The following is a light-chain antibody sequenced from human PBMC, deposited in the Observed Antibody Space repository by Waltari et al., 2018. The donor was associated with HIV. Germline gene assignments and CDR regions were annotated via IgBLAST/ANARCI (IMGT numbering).Light chain of an antibody. J-gene: IGLJ2*01. Sequence: QSALTQPASVSGSPGQSITLPCTGPSSDVGSYNFVSWYQQHPGNAPKLIIYEGDKRPSGVSYRFSGSKSGSTASLTISGLQAEDEADYYCCSYAGSSTYVVFGGGTQLTVL. CDR3: CSYAGSSTYVV. V-gene: IGLV2-23*01. CDR2: EGD. CDR1: SSDVGSYNF.